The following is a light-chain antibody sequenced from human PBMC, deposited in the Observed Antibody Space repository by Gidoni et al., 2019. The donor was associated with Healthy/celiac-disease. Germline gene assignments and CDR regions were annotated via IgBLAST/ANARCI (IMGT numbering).Light chain of an antibody. CDR2: DAS. J-gene: IGKJ3*01. CDR1: QDISNY. V-gene: IGKV1-33*01. CDR3: QQYDNLPFT. Sequence: DIQMTQSPSSLSASVGDRVTITCQASQDISNYLNWYQQKPGKAPKLLIYDASNLETGVPSRFSGSGSGTDFTFTISSLQPEVIATYYCQQYDNLPFTFGPGTKVEIK.